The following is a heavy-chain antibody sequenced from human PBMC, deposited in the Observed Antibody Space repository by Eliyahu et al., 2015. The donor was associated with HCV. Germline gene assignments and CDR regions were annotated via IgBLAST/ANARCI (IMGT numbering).Heavy chain of an antibody. CDR1: GFTFSSYS. D-gene: IGHD6-19*01. CDR3: AREGGGWYYFDY. V-gene: IGHV3-21*01. Sequence: EVQLVESGGGLVKPGGSLRLSCAASGFTFSSYSMNWVRQAPGKGLEWVSSISSSSSYIYYADSVKGRFTISRDNAKNSLYLQMNSLRAEDTAVYYCAREGGGWYYFDYWGQGTLVTVSS. J-gene: IGHJ4*02. CDR2: ISSSSSYI.